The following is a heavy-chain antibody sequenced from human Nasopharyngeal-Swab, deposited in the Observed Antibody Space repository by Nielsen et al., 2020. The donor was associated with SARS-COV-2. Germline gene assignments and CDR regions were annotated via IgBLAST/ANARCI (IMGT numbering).Heavy chain of an antibody. CDR2: ISAYNGNT. D-gene: IGHD1-26*01. Sequence: ASVKVSCKASGYTFTSYGISWVRQAPGQGLEWMGRISAYNGNTNYAQKLQGRVTMTTDTSTSTAYMELRSLRSDDTAVYYCARERSGSYSSWFDPWGQGTLVTVSS. CDR3: ARERSGSYSSWFDP. CDR1: GYTFTSYG. V-gene: IGHV1-18*01. J-gene: IGHJ5*02.